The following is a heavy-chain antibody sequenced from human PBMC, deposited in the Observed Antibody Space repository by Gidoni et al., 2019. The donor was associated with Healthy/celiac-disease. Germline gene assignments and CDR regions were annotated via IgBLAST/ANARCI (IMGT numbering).Heavy chain of an antibody. V-gene: IGHV4-39*07. CDR3: ARGGPGTTLLSY. D-gene: IGHD1-7*01. CDR1: GGSISSSSYY. CDR2: IYYSGST. Sequence: QLQLQESGPGLVKPSETLSLTCTVSGGSISSSSYYWGWIRQPPGKGLEWIGSIYYSGSTYYNPSLKSRVTISVDTSKNQFSLKLSSVTAADTAVYYCARGGPGTTLLSYWGQGTLVTVSS. J-gene: IGHJ4*02.